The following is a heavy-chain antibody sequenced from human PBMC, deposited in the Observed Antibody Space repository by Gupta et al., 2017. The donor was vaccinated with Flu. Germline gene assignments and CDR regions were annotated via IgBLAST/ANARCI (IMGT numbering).Heavy chain of an antibody. CDR2: IIPIFGTA. CDR1: GGTFTNYA. D-gene: IGHD1-1*01. V-gene: IGHV1-69*01. CDR3: ARWSAAGTEKYFQH. Sequence: QVQLVQSGAEVKKPGSSVKVSCKASGGTFTNYAITWVRQAPGQGLEWMGGIIPIFGTANYAQKFQGRITITADESTSTAYMELSSLRSEDTAVYYCARWSAAGTEKYFQHRGQGTLVTVSS. J-gene: IGHJ1*01.